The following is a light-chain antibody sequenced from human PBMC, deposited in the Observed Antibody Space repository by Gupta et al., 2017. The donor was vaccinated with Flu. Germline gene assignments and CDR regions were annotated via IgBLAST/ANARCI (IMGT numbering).Light chain of an antibody. CDR1: SSDVGGYNY. J-gene: IGLJ2*01. CDR3: SSYTSSSTLVV. CDR2: EVS. V-gene: IGLV2-14*01. Sequence: QSSLTQPASVSGSHGQSLTISCTGTSSDVGGYNYVSWYQQHPGKAPKLMIYEVSNRPSGVSKRFSGSKSGNTASLTISGLQAEDEADYYCSSYTSSSTLVVFGGGTKLTVL.